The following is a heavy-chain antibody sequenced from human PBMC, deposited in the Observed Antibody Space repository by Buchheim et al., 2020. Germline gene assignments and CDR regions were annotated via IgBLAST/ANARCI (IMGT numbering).Heavy chain of an antibody. CDR2: INPSGGST. CDR1: GYTFTSYY. J-gene: IGHJ4*02. D-gene: IGHD3-22*01. Sequence: QVQLVQSGAEVKKPGASVKVSCKASGYTFTSYYMHWVRQAPGQGLEWMGIINPSGGSTSYARKFQGRVTMTRDTSTSTVYMELSSLRSEDTAVYYCARNVGGDYYDSSGYQVWGQGTL. V-gene: IGHV1-46*01. CDR3: ARNVGGDYYDSSGYQV.